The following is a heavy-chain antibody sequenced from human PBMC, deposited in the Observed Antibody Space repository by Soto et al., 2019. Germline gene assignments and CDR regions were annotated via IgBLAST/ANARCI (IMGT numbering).Heavy chain of an antibody. D-gene: IGHD3-3*01. CDR1: GYTFTSYY. CDR2: INPSGGST. J-gene: IGHJ6*02. Sequence: GASVKFSCMASGYTFTSYYMHWVRQAPGQGLEWMGIINPSGGSTSYAQKFQGRVTMTRDTSTSTVYMELSSLRSEDTAVYYCARDLLEWLFSNYYYGMDVWGQGTTVTVSS. V-gene: IGHV1-46*01. CDR3: ARDLLEWLFSNYYYGMDV.